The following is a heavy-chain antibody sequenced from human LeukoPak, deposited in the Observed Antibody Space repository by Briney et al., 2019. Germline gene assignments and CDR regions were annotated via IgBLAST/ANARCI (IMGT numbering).Heavy chain of an antibody. CDR3: ATYIGAIGY. J-gene: IGHJ4*02. CDR1: GFTFNNYV. CDR2: VSGSGDST. D-gene: IGHD1-26*01. Sequence: PGGSLRLSCAASGFTFNNYVMSWVRRAPGEGIERVSFVSGSGDSTYYADSVKGRVTIFRDNTKNTLYLQMNSLRVDDTAVYYCATYIGAIGYWGQGTLVTVSS. V-gene: IGHV3-23*01.